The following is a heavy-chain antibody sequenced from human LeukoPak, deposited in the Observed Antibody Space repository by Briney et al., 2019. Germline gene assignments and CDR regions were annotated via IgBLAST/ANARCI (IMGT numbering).Heavy chain of an antibody. CDR1: GFTFSSYA. J-gene: IGHJ4*02. V-gene: IGHV3-23*01. D-gene: IGHD3-10*01. Sequence: PGGSLRLSCAASGFTFSSYAMSWVRQPPGKGLEWVSAISGSGGSTYYADPVKGRFTISRDNPKNTLYLQMNSLRAEDTAVYYCSKDRGGTNGDYFDYWGQGTLVTVSS. CDR2: ISGSGGST. CDR3: SKDRGGTNGDYFDY.